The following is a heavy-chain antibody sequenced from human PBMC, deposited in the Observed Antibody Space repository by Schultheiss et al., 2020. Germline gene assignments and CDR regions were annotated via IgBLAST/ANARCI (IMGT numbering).Heavy chain of an antibody. CDR1: GFTFSSYA. CDR2: ISYDGSNK. D-gene: IGHD6-19*01. CDR3: AKGLGIVAGETDY. J-gene: IGHJ4*02. Sequence: SLRLSCAASGFTFSSYAMSWVRQAPGKGLEWVAVISYDGSNKYYADSVKGRFTISRDNSKNTLYLQMNSLRAEDTAVYYCAKGLGIVAGETDYWGQGTLVTVSS. V-gene: IGHV3-30*18.